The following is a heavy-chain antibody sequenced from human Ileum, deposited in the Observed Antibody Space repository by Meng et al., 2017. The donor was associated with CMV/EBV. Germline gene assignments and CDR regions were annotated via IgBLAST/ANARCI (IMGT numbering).Heavy chain of an antibody. J-gene: IGHJ6*02. V-gene: IGHV3-48*04. CDR3: ARDYLIGAGSYGMDV. CDR1: GFTFSSYS. CDR2: ISSSSSTI. D-gene: IGHD6-13*01. Sequence: GGSLRLSCAASGFTFSSYSMNWVRQAPGKGLEWVSYISSSSSTIYYADSVKGRFTISRDNAKNSLYLQMNSLRVEDTAVYYCARDYLIGAGSYGMDVWRQGTTL.